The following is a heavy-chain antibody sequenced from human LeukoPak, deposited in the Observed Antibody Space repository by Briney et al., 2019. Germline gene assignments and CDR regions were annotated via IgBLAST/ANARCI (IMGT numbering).Heavy chain of an antibody. J-gene: IGHJ5*01. D-gene: IGHD1-26*01. Sequence: PSETLSLTCAVYDGSLNNYYWSWIRQPPGKGLEWMGEIQHSGETYYNPSLKSRVTISVDTSKTQISLSVSSVTAADTAVYFCARGPGSGSYYAWFDSWGQGTLVTVSS. CDR3: ARGPGSGSYYAWFDS. CDR2: IQHSGET. V-gene: IGHV4-34*01. CDR1: DGSLNNYY.